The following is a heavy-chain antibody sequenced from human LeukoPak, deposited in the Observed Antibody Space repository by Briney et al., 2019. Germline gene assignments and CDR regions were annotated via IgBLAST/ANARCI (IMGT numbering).Heavy chain of an antibody. J-gene: IGHJ4*02. CDR2: IRYDGSIK. CDR1: GFTFSSYA. V-gene: IGHV3-30*02. D-gene: IGHD1-26*01. Sequence: GGSLRLSCAASGFTFSSYAMSWVRQAPGKGLEWVAFIRYDGSIKFYADSVKGRFTISRDNSRNTLYLQMNSLRAEDTAVYYCAKDSRHRIVGTTTFLDYWGQGTLVTVSS. CDR3: AKDSRHRIVGTTTFLDY.